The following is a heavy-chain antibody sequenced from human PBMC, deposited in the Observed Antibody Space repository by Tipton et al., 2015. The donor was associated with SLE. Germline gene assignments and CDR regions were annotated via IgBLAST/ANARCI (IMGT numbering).Heavy chain of an antibody. CDR2: IYSSGST. D-gene: IGHD3-3*01. CDR3: ARDSLTEWPDAFDI. Sequence: TLSLTCTVSGGSISSYYFSWIRQPPGKGLEWIGYIYSSGSTNYNPSLKSRVTISVDTSKNQFSLKLTSVTAADTAVYYCARDSLTEWPDAFDIWGQGTMVTVSS. CDR1: GGSISSYY. V-gene: IGHV4-4*08. J-gene: IGHJ3*02.